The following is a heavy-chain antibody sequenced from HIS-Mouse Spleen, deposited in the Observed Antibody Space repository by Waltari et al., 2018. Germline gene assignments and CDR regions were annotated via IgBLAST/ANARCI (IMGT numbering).Heavy chain of an antibody. CDR3: AREIPYSSSWYDWYFDL. D-gene: IGHD6-13*01. CDR2: IYYSGST. J-gene: IGHJ2*01. CDR1: GGSITSSRYY. Sequence: QLQLQESGPGLVKPSETLSLTCTVSGGSITSSRYYSAWLRQPPGKGLVWIGSIYYSGSTYYNPSLKSRVTISVDTSKNQFSLKLSSVTAADTAVYYCAREIPYSSSWYDWYFDLWGRGTLVTVSS. V-gene: IGHV4-39*07.